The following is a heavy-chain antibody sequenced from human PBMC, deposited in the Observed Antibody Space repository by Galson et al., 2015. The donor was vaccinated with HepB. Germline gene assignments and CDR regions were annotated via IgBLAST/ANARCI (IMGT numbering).Heavy chain of an antibody. Sequence: SLRLSCAASGFTFDKAWMSWVRQAPGKGLECVAQIKGKIDGGTRYYAAPVEARFTIPRDDSRDTLFLQMNSLQIEDTAPYYCATGLRWRFFDHWGQGTPVTVPS. CDR2: IKGKIDGGTR. J-gene: IGHJ4*02. D-gene: IGHD4-23*01. V-gene: IGHV3-15*06. CDR3: ATGLRWRFFDH. CDR1: GFTFDKAW.